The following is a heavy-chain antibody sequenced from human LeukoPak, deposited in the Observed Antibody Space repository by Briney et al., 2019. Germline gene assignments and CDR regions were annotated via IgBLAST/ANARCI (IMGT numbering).Heavy chain of an antibody. V-gene: IGHV6-1*01. J-gene: IGHJ4*02. CDR3: ASGWLRQYCDY. Sequence: SQTLSLTCAISGDTVSINSAAWNWIRQSPSRGLEWLGRTYYRAKWYNDYALSVKSRITINQDTSKYLFNLQLNAVTPEHTAVYYCASGWLRQYCDYWGQGNLFSVSS. CDR2: TYYRAKWYN. CDR1: GDTVSINSAA. D-gene: IGHD5-12*01.